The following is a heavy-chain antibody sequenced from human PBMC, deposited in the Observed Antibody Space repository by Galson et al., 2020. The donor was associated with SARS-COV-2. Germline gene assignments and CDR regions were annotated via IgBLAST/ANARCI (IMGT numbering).Heavy chain of an antibody. Sequence: GESLKISCAASGFTFSYAWMNWVRQAPGKGLEWVGRIKRGGTTEYSTVVKDRFTISRDDSKNMLFLQMNSLKIEDTGNYYCTRGSNTHDSSDFDNWGPGTLVTVSS. CDR1: GFTFSYAW. J-gene: IGHJ4*02. D-gene: IGHD3-22*01. CDR3: TRGSNTHDSSDFDN. V-gene: IGHV3-15*01. CDR2: IKRGGTT.